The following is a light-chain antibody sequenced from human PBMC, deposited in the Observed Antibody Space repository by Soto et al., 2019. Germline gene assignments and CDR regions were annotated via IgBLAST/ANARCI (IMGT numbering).Light chain of an antibody. CDR3: SSYTSSSTR. CDR1: SSDVGGYNY. Sequence: QSALTQPASVSGSPGQSITISCTGTSSDVGGYNYVSWYQQHPGKAPKLMIYDVSNRPSGVSNHFSGSKSGNTASLTISGLQAEDEADYYCSSYTSSSTRFGTGTKVTVL. J-gene: IGLJ1*01. CDR2: DVS. V-gene: IGLV2-14*01.